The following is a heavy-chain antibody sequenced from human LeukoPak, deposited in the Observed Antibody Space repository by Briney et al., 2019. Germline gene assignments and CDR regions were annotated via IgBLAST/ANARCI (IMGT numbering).Heavy chain of an antibody. D-gene: IGHD5-18*01. Sequence: PSETLSLTCTVSGGSISSYYWSWIRQPPGKGLEWIGYIYYSGSTNYNPSLKSRVTISVDTFKNQFSLKLSSVTAADTAVYYCARVGARGQLWLDWGQGTLVTVSS. CDR3: ARVGARGQLWLD. V-gene: IGHV4-59*01. CDR1: GGSISSYY. CDR2: IYYSGST. J-gene: IGHJ4*02.